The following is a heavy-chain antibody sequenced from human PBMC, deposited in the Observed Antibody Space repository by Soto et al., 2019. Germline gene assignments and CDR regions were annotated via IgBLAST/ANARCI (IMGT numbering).Heavy chain of an antibody. J-gene: IGHJ5*02. CDR2: IYYSGST. V-gene: IGHV4-31*03. D-gene: IGHD2-2*01. CDR1: GGSVSSGGYY. Sequence: SETLSLTCTFSGGSVSSGGYYLSWIRQHPGKGLEWIGYIYYSGSTYYNPSLKSRVTISVDTSKNQFSLKLSSVTAADTAVYYCARMNIVVVPAAKWFDPWGQGTLVTVSS. CDR3: ARMNIVVVPAAKWFDP.